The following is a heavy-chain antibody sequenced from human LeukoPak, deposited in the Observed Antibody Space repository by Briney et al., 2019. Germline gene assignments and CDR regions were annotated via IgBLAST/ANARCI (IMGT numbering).Heavy chain of an antibody. CDR1: GFTFSSYE. CDR2: ISSSGSTI. V-gene: IGHV3-48*03. Sequence: PGGSLRLSCAASGFTFSSYEMNWVRQAPGKGLEWVSYISSSGSTIYYADSVKGRFTISRDNAKNSLYLQMNSLRAEDTAAYYCAARYCSGGSCRGVGAFDIWGQGTMVTVSS. J-gene: IGHJ3*02. D-gene: IGHD2-15*01. CDR3: AARYCSGGSCRGVGAFDI.